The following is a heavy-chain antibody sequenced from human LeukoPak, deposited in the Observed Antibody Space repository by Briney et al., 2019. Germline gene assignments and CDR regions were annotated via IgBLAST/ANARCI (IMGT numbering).Heavy chain of an antibody. D-gene: IGHD6-19*01. V-gene: IGHV3-30*18. J-gene: IGHJ6*02. CDR1: GFIFNSYG. CDR3: AKDTSRYSSNYGMDV. CDR2: ISYDGSNK. Sequence: GGSPRLSCAASGFIFNSYGFHWVRQAPGKGLEWVAVISYDGSNKYYADSVKGRFIISRDSSKNTLYLQMNSLRAEDTAVYYCAKDTSRYSSNYGMDVWGQGTTVTVSS.